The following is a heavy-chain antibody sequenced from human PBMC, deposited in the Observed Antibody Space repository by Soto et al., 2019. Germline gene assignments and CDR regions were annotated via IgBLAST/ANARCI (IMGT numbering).Heavy chain of an antibody. CDR1: GLTVSTNP. J-gene: IGHJ4*02. CDR2: IYTGGGT. CDR3: ARDGSGH. V-gene: IGHV3-66*01. Sequence: EVQLVESGGGLVQPGGSLRLSCAASGLTVSTNPMSWVRQAPGKGLEWGSVIYTGGGTHYADSEKGRFTISRDNSKNTVNLQMNSLRPEDTAVYYCARDGSGHWGQGTLVTVSS.